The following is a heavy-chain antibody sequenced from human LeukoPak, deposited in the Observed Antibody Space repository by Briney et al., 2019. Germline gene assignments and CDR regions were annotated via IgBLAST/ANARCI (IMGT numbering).Heavy chain of an antibody. D-gene: IGHD3-3*01. Sequence: GGSLRLSCAASGFTFSSYAMHWVRQAPGKGLEWVAVISYDGSNKYYADSVKGRFTISRDNSKNTLYLQMNSLRAEDTAVYYCASLPLTIFGVVPDVFGLADPIPHDYWGQGTLVTVSS. V-gene: IGHV3-30*01. CDR1: GFTFSSYA. CDR2: ISYDGSNK. CDR3: ASLPLTIFGVVPDVFGLADPIPHDY. J-gene: IGHJ4*02.